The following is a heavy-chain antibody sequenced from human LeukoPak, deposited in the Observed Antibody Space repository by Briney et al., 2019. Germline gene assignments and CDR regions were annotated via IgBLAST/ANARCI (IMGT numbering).Heavy chain of an antibody. CDR2: INPTGGRT. CDR3: ARDNSVGDNAWWFDP. CDR1: GYTFTGFY. D-gene: IGHD1-26*01. V-gene: IGHV1-46*01. Sequence: ASLKVSCKASGYTFTGFYMHWVRQAPGQRLEWMGLINPTGGRTGYAQKIQGRVTMTRDMSTSTDYMELSSLRSEDTAIYYCARDNSVGDNAWWFDPWGQGTLVTVSS. J-gene: IGHJ5*02.